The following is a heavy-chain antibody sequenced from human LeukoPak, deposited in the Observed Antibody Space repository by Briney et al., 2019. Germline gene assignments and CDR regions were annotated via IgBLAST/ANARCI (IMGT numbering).Heavy chain of an antibody. CDR3: ARDRRDGYKDY. Sequence: PSETLSLTCTVSGGSISSGDYYWSWIRQPPGKGLEWIGYIYYSGSTYYNPSLKSRVTISVDTPKNQFSLKLSSVTAADTAVYYCARDRRDGYKDYWGQGTLVTVSS. CDR2: IYYSGST. V-gene: IGHV4-30-4*08. CDR1: GGSISSGDYY. J-gene: IGHJ4*02. D-gene: IGHD5-24*01.